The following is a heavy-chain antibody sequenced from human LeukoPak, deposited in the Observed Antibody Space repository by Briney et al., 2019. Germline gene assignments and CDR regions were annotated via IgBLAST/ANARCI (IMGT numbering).Heavy chain of an antibody. D-gene: IGHD3-22*01. V-gene: IGHV4-34*01. CDR1: GGSISSYY. Sequence: PSETLSLTCTVSGGSISSYYWSWIRQPPGKGLEWIGEINHSGSTNYNPSLKSRVTISVDTSKNQFSLKLSSVTAADTAVYYCASLVSGYYYFDYWGQGTLVTVSS. J-gene: IGHJ4*02. CDR2: INHSGST. CDR3: ASLVSGYYYFDY.